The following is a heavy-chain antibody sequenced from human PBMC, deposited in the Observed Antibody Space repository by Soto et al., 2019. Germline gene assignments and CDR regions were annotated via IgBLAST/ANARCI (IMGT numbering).Heavy chain of an antibody. J-gene: IGHJ4*02. D-gene: IGHD3-3*01. CDR3: ARTSGYYFYDY. CDR2: INAGNGNT. Sequence: QVQLVQSGAEVKKPGASVKVSCKASGYTFTSYAMHWVRQAPGQRLEWMGWINAGNGNTKYSQKFQGRVTITRETSARTAYMELSSLRSEDTAVYYCARTSGYYFYDYWGPGTLVTVSS. V-gene: IGHV1-3*01. CDR1: GYTFTSYA.